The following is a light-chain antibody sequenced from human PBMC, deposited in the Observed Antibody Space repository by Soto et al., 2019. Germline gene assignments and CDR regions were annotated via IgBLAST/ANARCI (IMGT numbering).Light chain of an antibody. V-gene: IGKV1-27*01. J-gene: IGKJ3*01. CDR2: ATS. Sequence: DIQMTQSPSSLSASVGDRVTITCRASQGISTYIAWYQQQPGKSPKLLIYATSTLQSGVPSRFSGSRSGTDFTLTNSNLQPEDSATYSCQKYNSDPRFGPGTKVDIK. CDR1: QGISTY. CDR3: QKYNSDPR.